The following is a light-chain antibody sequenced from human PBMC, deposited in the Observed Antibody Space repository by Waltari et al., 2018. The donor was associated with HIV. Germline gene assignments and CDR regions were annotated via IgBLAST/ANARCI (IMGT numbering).Light chain of an antibody. Sequence: DIVMTQSPDSLAVSLGERATINCRSSPSLFYNSNSRTYFAWYQLKQGQPPKLLISWASTRESGVPDRFSGSGSGTAFALSISSLQAEDVAVYYCQQYYTPPITFGQGTRLEIK. CDR1: PSLFYNSNSRTY. CDR2: WAS. J-gene: IGKJ5*01. V-gene: IGKV4-1*01. CDR3: QQYYTPPIT.